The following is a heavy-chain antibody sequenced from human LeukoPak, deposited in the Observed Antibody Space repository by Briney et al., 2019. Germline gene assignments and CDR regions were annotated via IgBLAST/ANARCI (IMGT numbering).Heavy chain of an antibody. CDR3: ATSIAAAGTLDY. CDR1: GGSISSYF. V-gene: IGHV4-59*01. D-gene: IGHD6-13*01. CDR2: IYNSGST. Sequence: SETLSLTCTVSGGSISSYFWSWIRQPPGKEPECFGYIYNSGSTKYNPSLKSRVTISVDTSKNQFSLKLSSVATADTAVYYCATSIAAAGTLDYWGQGTLVTVSS. J-gene: IGHJ4*02.